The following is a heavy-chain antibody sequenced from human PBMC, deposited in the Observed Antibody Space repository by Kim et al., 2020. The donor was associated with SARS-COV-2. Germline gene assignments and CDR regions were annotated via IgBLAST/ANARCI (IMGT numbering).Heavy chain of an antibody. CDR1: GDSVSRYY. Sequence: SETLSLTCTVSGGVSGDSVSRYYWNWVRQPPGKRLEWIGYVYDSGSTNYNPSLKSRVTISLHTSKNQFSLKLSSVTAADTAVYYCARFPPPYYYDSSGYLADAFDIWGQGTMVTVSS. V-gene: IGHV4-59*02. J-gene: IGHJ3*02. CDR2: VYDSGST. D-gene: IGHD3-22*01. CDR3: ARFPPPYYYDSSGYLADAFDI.